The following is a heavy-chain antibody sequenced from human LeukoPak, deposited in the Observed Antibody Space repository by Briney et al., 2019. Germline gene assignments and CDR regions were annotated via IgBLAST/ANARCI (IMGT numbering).Heavy chain of an antibody. V-gene: IGHV4-59*01. D-gene: IGHD1-26*01. Sequence: PSETLSLTCTVSSGSISTSYWTWIRQPPGKRLEWIGFIHYTGSTNYNPSLKSRVTIAVDTSKNQFSLTLNSVTAADTAVYYCSRSSGSRYYIDCWGQGTLVTVSS. CDR1: SGSISTSY. J-gene: IGHJ4*02. CDR3: SRSSGSRYYIDC. CDR2: IHYTGST.